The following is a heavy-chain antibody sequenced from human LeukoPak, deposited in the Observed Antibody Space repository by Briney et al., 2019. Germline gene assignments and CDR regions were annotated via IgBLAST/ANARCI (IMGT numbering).Heavy chain of an antibody. CDR3: ARKRKGAYDFDY. CDR1: GDSISSSSYF. V-gene: IGHV4-39*07. CDR2: IYTSGST. D-gene: IGHD3-16*01. J-gene: IGHJ4*02. Sequence: SETLSLTCSVSGDSISSSSYFWGWIRQPPGKGPEWIGRIYTSGSTNYNPSLKSRVTMSVDTSNNQFSLKLTPVTAADTAVYYCARKRKGAYDFDYWGQGTLVTVSS.